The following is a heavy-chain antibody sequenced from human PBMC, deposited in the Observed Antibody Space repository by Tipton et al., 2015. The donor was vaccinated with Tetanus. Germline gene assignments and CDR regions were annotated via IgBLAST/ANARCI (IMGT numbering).Heavy chain of an antibody. CDR1: GAPVTSGRHH. CDR3: ARDSSLGSNSWAFDL. CDR2: VSDRGST. Sequence: GLVKPSETLSLTCSVSGAPVTSGRHHWSWIRLAPGRGLEWIGFVSDRGSTNYNPSVRGRVAISLDTSKNQFSLELTSVTAADTAVYYCARDSSLGSNSWAFDLWGRGTTVTVSS. D-gene: IGHD4-23*01. J-gene: IGHJ3*01. V-gene: IGHV4-61*01.